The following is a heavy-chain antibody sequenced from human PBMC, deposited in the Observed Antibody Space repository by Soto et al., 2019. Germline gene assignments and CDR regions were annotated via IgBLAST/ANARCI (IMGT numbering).Heavy chain of an antibody. CDR3: ARVLEGYCSGGSCGPVGYYYYGMDV. V-gene: IGHV3-33*01. J-gene: IGHJ6*02. Sequence: PGGSLRLSCAASGFTFSSYGMHWVRQAPGKGLEWVAVIWYDGSNKYYADSVKGRFTISRDNSKNTLYLQMNSLRAEDTAVYYCARVLEGYCSGGSCGPVGYYYYGMDVWGQGTTVTSP. D-gene: IGHD2-15*01. CDR2: IWYDGSNK. CDR1: GFTFSSYG.